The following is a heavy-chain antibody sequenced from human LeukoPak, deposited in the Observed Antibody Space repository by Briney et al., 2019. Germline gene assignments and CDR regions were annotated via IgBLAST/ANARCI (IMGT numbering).Heavy chain of an antibody. D-gene: IGHD6-19*01. CDR3: AKDGVLAVAGTG. J-gene: IGHJ4*02. V-gene: IGHV3-23*01. Sequence: PGGSLRLSCAASGFTFSSYAMSWVRQAPGKGLEWVSAISGSGGSTYYADSVKGRFTISRVNSKNTLYLQMNSLRAEDTAVYYCAKDGVLAVAGTGGGQGTLVTVSS. CDR2: ISGSGGST. CDR1: GFTFSSYA.